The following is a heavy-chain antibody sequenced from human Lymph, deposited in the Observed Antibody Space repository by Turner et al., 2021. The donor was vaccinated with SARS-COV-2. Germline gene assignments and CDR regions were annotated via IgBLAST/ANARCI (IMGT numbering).Heavy chain of an antibody. CDR1: GIIVSRNY. Sequence: EVQLVETGGGLIQPGGSLRLSCAASGIIVSRNYMNWVRQAPGKGLEWVSVIYSGGTTYYADSVKGRFTISRDNSKNTLYLQMNSLRVKDTAVYYCARDLGTYGMDVWGQGTTVTVSS. V-gene: IGHV3-53*02. J-gene: IGHJ6*02. CDR2: IYSGGTT. CDR3: ARDLGTYGMDV. D-gene: IGHD6-13*01.